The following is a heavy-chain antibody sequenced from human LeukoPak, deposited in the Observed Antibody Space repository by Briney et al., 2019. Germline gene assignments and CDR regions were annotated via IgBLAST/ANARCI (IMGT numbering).Heavy chain of an antibody. Sequence: PGRSLGLSCAASGFTFSSYGMHWVRQAPGKGLEWVAVIWYDGSNKYYADSVKGRFTISRDNSKNTLYLQMNSLRAEDTAVYYCATNQYGSDYYYYYGMDVWGQGTTVTVSS. V-gene: IGHV3-33*01. J-gene: IGHJ6*02. CDR2: IWYDGSNK. CDR3: ATNQYGSDYYYYYGMDV. D-gene: IGHD3-10*01. CDR1: GFTFSSYG.